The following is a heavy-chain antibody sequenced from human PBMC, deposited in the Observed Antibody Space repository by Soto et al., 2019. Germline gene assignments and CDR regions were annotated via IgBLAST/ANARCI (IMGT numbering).Heavy chain of an antibody. CDR1: GGSISSGDYY. CDR3: AGGPDSSHWYFDL. Sequence: QVQLQESGPGLVKPSQTLSLTCTVSGGSISSGDYYWSCIRQHPGKGLEWIGDIYYSGSTYYQPSLKSRVNISVDTSKNQFSLKLSSVTAADTAVYYCAGGPDSSHWYFDLWGRGTLVTVAS. D-gene: IGHD3-16*01. V-gene: IGHV4-31*03. CDR2: IYYSGST. J-gene: IGHJ2*01.